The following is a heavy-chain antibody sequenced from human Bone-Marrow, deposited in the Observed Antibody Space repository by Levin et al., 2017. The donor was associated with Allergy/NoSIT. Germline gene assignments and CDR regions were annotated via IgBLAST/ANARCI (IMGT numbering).Heavy chain of an antibody. CDR1: GFSLSTSGMC. Sequence: SQTLSLTCTFSGFSLSTSGMCVSWIRQPPGKALEWLARIDWDDDKYYSTSLKTRLSISKDTSKKQVVLTMTNVDPVDTATYYCARILMATTHYAMDVWGRGTTVTVSS. CDR3: ARILMATTHYAMDV. CDR2: IDWDDDK. V-gene: IGHV2-70*11. J-gene: IGHJ6*02. D-gene: IGHD5-24*01.